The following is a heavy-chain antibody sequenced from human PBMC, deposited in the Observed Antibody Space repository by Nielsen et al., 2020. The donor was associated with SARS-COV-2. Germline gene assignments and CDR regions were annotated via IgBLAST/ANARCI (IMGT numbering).Heavy chain of an antibody. V-gene: IGHV1-18*04. J-gene: IGHJ6*03. Sequence: ASVTVSCQASGYTYSRYGISWLRQAPGQGLEWMGWISADDGDTKYAQKVKGRVTMTTDTSTSTAYMELRSLRSDDTAVYYCARKFIAAAGYYYYMDVWGKGTTVTVSS. CDR1: GYTYSRYG. CDR3: ARKFIAAAGYYYYMDV. D-gene: IGHD6-13*01. CDR2: ISADDGDT.